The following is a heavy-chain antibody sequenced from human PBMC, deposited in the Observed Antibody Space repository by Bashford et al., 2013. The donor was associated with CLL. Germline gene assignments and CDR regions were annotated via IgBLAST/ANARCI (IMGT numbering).Heavy chain of an antibody. J-gene: IGHJ4*02. D-gene: IGHD3-22*01. CDR2: ISANVLTSP. Sequence: GSLRLSCAASGFTFSSYWMHWVRQAPGTGLEWVSAISANVLTSPYYAESVRGRFTVSRDNAKNTLYLQMNSLRAEDTAVYYCARGYYYDSSGYFPIDYWGQGTLVTVSS. CDR3: ARGYYYDSSGYFPIDY. V-gene: IGHV3-74*01. CDR1: GFTFSSYW.